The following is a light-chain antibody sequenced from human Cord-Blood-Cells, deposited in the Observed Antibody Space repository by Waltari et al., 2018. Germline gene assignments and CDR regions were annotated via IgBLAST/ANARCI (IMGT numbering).Light chain of an antibody. V-gene: IGKV3-11*01. J-gene: IGKJ5*01. Sequence: EIVLTQSPATLSLSPGERATLSCRASQSVSSYLAWYQQKPGQAPRLLIYDASNRATGTPASFSGSGSGTDFTLTISSLEPEDFAVYYCQQRSNWPITFGQGTRLEIK. CDR3: QQRSNWPIT. CDR2: DAS. CDR1: QSVSSY.